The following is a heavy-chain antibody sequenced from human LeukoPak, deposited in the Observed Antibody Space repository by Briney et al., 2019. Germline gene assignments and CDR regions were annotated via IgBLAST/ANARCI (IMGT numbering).Heavy chain of an antibody. J-gene: IGHJ3*02. Sequence: PSQTLSLTCAVSGDSISSGSYYWAWVRQHPGKGLEWIGYIYYSGLTFYTSSLKSRVTISLDTSQTQFSLSLTSVTAADTALYYCARLLIFNKARGAFDIWGQGTAVTVSS. D-gene: IGHD3/OR15-3a*01. CDR3: ARLLIFNKARGAFDI. CDR2: IYYSGLT. CDR1: GDSISSGSYY. V-gene: IGHV4-31*11.